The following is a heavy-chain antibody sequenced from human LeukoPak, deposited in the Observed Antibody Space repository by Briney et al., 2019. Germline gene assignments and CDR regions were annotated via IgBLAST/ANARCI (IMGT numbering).Heavy chain of an antibody. D-gene: IGHD2-2*01. V-gene: IGHV1-69*04. J-gene: IGHJ6*01. CDR2: IIPILGIA. CDR1: GGIFSSYA. CDR3: ARGDIVVVPAAMSYYGMDV. Sequence: GASVKVSCKASGGIFSSYAISWVRQAPGQGLEWMGRIIPILGIADYAQKFQDRVTITADRSTSTAYMELSSLRSEDTAVYYCARGDIVVVPAAMSYYGMDVWGQGTTVTVSS.